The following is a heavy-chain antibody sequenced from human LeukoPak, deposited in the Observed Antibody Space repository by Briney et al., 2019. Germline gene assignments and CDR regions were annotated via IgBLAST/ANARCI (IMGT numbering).Heavy chain of an antibody. V-gene: IGHV3-30*01. J-gene: IGHJ4*02. Sequence: VRSLRLSCAASGFTFSSYAMHWVRQAPGKGLEWVAVISYDGSNKYYADFVKGRFTISGDNSKNTLYLQMNSLRAEDTAVYYCARDPRPYSSSPSNFDYWGQGTLVTVSS. CDR2: ISYDGSNK. CDR1: GFTFSSYA. CDR3: ARDPRPYSSSPSNFDY. D-gene: IGHD6-6*01.